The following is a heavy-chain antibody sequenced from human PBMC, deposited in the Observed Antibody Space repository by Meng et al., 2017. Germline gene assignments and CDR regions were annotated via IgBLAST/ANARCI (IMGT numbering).Heavy chain of an antibody. CDR3: ARVGSFLRDY. J-gene: IGHJ4*02. CDR2: INHSGST. D-gene: IGHD2/OR15-2a*01. CDR1: GGSFSGYY. Sequence: QVQLEQCGAGLLKPSAPLTLTCAVYGGSFSGYYWSWIRQPPGKGLEWIGEINHSGSTNYNPSLKSRVTISVDTSKNQFSLKLSSVTAADTAVYYCARVGSFLRDYWGQGTLVTASS. V-gene: IGHV4-34*01.